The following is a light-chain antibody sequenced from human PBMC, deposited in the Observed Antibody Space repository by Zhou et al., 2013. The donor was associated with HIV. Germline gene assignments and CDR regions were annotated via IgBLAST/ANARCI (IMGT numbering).Light chain of an antibody. CDR3: QQYENWPPWT. J-gene: IGKJ1*01. CDR2: DTS. Sequence: EVVMTQSPSTLSVSPGERVTLSCRASQSVFSNLAWYQQKPGQAPSLLIYDTSTRATGVPARFSGSGSGRDFTLTISGLQSEDFAVYYCQQYENWPPWTFGQGTKVEIK. CDR1: QSVFSN. V-gene: IGKV3-15*01.